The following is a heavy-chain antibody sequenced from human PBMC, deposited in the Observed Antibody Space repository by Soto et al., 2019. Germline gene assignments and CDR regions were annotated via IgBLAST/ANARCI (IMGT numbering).Heavy chain of an antibody. CDR3: ATNDCGSGLHQPADY. Sequence: GGALRLSCAASGCTFIRYAMSWVLQAPGKGLEWVSAISGSGGSTYYADSVKCRFTISRDNSKNTLYLQMNSLRAEDTAVYYCATNDCGSGLHQPADYWGQGTLVTVSS. V-gene: IGHV3-23*01. CDR1: GCTFIRYA. J-gene: IGHJ4*02. D-gene: IGHD3-3*01. CDR2: ISGSGGST.